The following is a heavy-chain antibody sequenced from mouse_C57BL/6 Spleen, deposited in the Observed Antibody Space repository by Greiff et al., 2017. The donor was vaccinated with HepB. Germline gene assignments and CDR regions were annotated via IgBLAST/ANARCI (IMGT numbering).Heavy chain of an antibody. Sequence: DVQLQESGPGLVKPSQSLSLTCSVTGYSITSGYYWNWIRQFPGNKLEWMGYISYDGSNNYNPSLKNRISITRDTSKNQFFLKLNSVTTEDTATYYCAREEYSHWYFDVWGTGTTVTVSS. D-gene: IGHD2-10*02. CDR2: ISYDGSN. CDR3: AREEYSHWYFDV. CDR1: GYSITSGYY. J-gene: IGHJ1*03. V-gene: IGHV3-6*01.